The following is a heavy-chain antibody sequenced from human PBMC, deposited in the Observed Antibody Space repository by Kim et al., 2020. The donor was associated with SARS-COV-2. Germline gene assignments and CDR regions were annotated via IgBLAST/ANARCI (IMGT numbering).Heavy chain of an antibody. CDR2: INPSGGST. J-gene: IGHJ4*02. D-gene: IGHD2-8*01. CDR1: AYTFTSYY. V-gene: IGHV1-46*01. CDR3: ARTLGSCTNGVCPFDY. Sequence: ASVKVSCKASAYTFTSYYIHWVRQAPGQGLEWMGIINPSGGSTRYAQKFQGRVTMTRDTSTSTVYMELSSLRSEDTAVYYCARTLGSCTNGVCPFDYWGQGTLVTVSS.